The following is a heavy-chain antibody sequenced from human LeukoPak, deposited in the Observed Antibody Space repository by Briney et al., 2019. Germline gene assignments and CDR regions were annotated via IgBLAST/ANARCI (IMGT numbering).Heavy chain of an antibody. CDR1: GYTFTNYG. Sequence: ASVKVSCKASGYTFTNYGINWVRQAPGQGLEWMGWISAYNGNTKYVQKLQGRVTMTTDTSTSTAYMELRSLRSDDTAVYYCARATLGDQLEQPFDYWGQGTLVTVSS. CDR2: ISAYNGNT. J-gene: IGHJ4*02. V-gene: IGHV1-18*01. D-gene: IGHD3-16*01. CDR3: ARATLGDQLEQPFDY.